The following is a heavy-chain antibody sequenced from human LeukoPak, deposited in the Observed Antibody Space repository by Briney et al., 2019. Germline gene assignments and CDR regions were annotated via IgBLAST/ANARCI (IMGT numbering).Heavy chain of an antibody. Sequence: SETLSLTCAVSGASISSSYWSWIRQPPGKGLEYIGYIHHSDGTNYNPSLKSRVTMALDTFKNQFSLKLSSVTAADTAIYYCTKVLRGYNGYGDWGQGTLVTVSS. D-gene: IGHD5-12*01. J-gene: IGHJ4*02. V-gene: IGHV4-59*01. CDR2: IHHSDGT. CDR1: GASISSSY. CDR3: TKVLRGYNGYGD.